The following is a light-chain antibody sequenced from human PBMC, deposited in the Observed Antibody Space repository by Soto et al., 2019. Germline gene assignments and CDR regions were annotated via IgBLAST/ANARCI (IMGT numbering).Light chain of an antibody. Sequence: DIELTQSPSSLSACVGDRVTITCRASQSISTYLNWYQQKGGKAPKLLIHGASSLQSGVPLRFSATGSGTDFSLTIMSLQPEDFATYYCQPSYSTLLSFGGGTKVDIK. CDR1: QSISTY. CDR3: QPSYSTLLS. V-gene: IGKV1-39*01. CDR2: GAS. J-gene: IGKJ4*01.